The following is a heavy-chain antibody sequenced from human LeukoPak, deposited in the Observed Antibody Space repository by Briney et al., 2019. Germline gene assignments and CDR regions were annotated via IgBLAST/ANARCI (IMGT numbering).Heavy chain of an antibody. CDR2: ISSRGGYT. Sequence: PGGSLRLSCTASGFTFSSYAMNWVRQAPGKGLEWVSFISSRGGYTYYADSVKGRFTISRDNAKNSQYLQMNSLRAEDTAVYFCATVQGSYSPLDYWGQGTLVTVSS. J-gene: IGHJ4*02. CDR3: ATVQGSYSPLDY. V-gene: IGHV3-21*01. CDR1: GFTFSSYA. D-gene: IGHD1-26*01.